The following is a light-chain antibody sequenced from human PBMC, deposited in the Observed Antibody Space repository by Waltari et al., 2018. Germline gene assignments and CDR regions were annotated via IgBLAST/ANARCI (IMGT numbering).Light chain of an antibody. CDR3: QQYDKLPLT. CDR1: QDIRNH. Sequence: DIHMTQFPSSLSASVGGRVTITCQATQDIRNHLNWYQQKPGKAPKLLVYDASRLQSGVPYRFGGSRSGTYFTFTISSLQAEDAATYYCQQYDKLPLTFGGGTKVDI. J-gene: IGKJ4*01. CDR2: DAS. V-gene: IGKV1-33*01.